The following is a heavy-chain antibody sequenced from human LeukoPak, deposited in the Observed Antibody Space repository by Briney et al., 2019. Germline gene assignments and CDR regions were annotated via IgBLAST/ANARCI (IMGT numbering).Heavy chain of an antibody. CDR2: IYYSGST. CDR3: ARGEEVITPFDY. J-gene: IGHJ4*02. D-gene: IGHD3-22*01. Sequence: SETLSLTCTVSGGSISSYYWSWIRQPPGKGLEWSGYIYYSGSTNYNPSLKSRVTISVDTSKNQFSLKLSSVTAADTAVYYCARGEEVITPFDYWGQGTLVTVSS. V-gene: IGHV4-59*08. CDR1: GGSISSYY.